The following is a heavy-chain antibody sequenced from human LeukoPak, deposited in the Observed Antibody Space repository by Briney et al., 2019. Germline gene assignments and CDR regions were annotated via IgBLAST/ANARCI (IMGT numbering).Heavy chain of an antibody. CDR2: IYPGDSDT. J-gene: IGHJ4*02. CDR1: GYSFTNYW. CDR3: ARPGRDGYNCFDY. Sequence: GESLKISYEASGYSFTNYWIGWVRQMPGKGLEWMGIIYPGDSDTKYSPSFQGQVTISADKSISTAYLQWSSLKASDTAMYYCARPGRDGYNCFDYWGQGTLVTVSS. D-gene: IGHD5-24*01. V-gene: IGHV5-51*01.